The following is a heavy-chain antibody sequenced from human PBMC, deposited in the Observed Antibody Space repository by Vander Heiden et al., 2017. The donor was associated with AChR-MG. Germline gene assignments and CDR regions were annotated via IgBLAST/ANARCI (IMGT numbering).Heavy chain of an antibody. CDR2: SYTSGTT. J-gene: IGHJ4*02. V-gene: IGHV4-4*07. Sequence: QLQQSRQGLVQPPAPLPLTCSVPGGSPSRYYWSWIRQPAGKGLEWIGRSYTSGTTNYNPSLKRRVTMSLDTSKNQFSLKLSSVAAADTAVYYCARDRVNYCNSGWTPFDYWGQGTLVTVSS. CDR3: ARDRVNYCNSGWTPFDY. D-gene: IGHD3-22*01. CDR1: GGSPSRYY.